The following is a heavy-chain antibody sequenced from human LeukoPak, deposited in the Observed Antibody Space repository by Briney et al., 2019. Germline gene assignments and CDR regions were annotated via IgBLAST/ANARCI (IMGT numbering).Heavy chain of an antibody. Sequence: PGGSLRLSCAASGFTFSSYDMHWVRQAPGKGLEWVAFIQYDGSNKYYGDSVKGRFTISRDNSKNTLFLQVNSLRAEDTAVYYCANSLENWNTFHAAHLNALDIWGQGTMVTVSS. CDR2: IQYDGSNK. CDR3: ANSLENWNTFHAAHLNALDI. J-gene: IGHJ3*02. V-gene: IGHV3-30*02. D-gene: IGHD1/OR15-1a*01. CDR1: GFTFSSYD.